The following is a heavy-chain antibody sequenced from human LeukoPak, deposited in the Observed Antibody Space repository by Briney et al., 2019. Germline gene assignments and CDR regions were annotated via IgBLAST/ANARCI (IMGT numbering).Heavy chain of an antibody. D-gene: IGHD3-16*01. CDR3: AREEARYYDYVWGSYGNY. J-gene: IGHJ4*02. Sequence: GGSLRLSCAASGFTFSSYGMHWVRQAPGKGLEWVAFIRYDGSNKYYADSVKGRFTISRDNSKNTLYLQMNSLRAEDTAVYYCAREEARYYDYVWGSYGNYWGQGTLVTVSS. CDR1: GFTFSSYG. V-gene: IGHV3-30*02. CDR2: IRYDGSNK.